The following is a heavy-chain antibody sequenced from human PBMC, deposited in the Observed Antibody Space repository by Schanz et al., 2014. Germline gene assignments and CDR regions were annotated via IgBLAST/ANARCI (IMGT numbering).Heavy chain of an antibody. V-gene: IGHV3-23*04. J-gene: IGHJ4*02. D-gene: IGHD2-21*01. Sequence: VQLVESGGGVVQPGGSLRLSCAASGFTFDPYAMHWLRQSPGKGLEWVSGLTEGGGGTYYTDAVKGRFTISRDSSKNTLYLQMNSLRADDTAVYYCAKSKSQLPLFDYWGQGTLVAVSS. CDR3: AKSKSQLPLFDY. CDR2: LTEGGGGT. CDR1: GFTFDPYA.